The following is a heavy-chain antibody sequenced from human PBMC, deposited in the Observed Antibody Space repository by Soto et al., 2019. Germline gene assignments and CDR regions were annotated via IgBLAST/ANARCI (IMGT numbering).Heavy chain of an antibody. CDR3: VREDYYGSGSLF. CDR2: IKQDGSDI. CDR1: GFTFSGYW. D-gene: IGHD3-10*01. Sequence: EVQLVESGGGLVQPGGSLRLSCAASGFTFSGYWMCWVRQAPGKGLEWVANIKQDGSDIHYLDSVKGRFTISRDNAKDSLYLQMNSLRAEYTAVYYCVREDYYGSGSLFWGQGTLVTVSS. V-gene: IGHV3-7*04. J-gene: IGHJ4*02.